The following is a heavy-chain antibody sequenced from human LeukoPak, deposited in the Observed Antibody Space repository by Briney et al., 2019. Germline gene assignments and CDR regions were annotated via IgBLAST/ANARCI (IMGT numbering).Heavy chain of an antibody. D-gene: IGHD2-21*01. Sequence: GGSLRLSCAASGFTLSSYAFHWVRQAPGKGLEWVAVISYDANNKYYADSVKGRFTISRDNSRNTLYLQMNSLRPEDTAVYYCAISPYHICDVWGQGTMVIVSS. CDR3: AISPYHICDV. V-gene: IGHV3-30-3*01. CDR2: ISYDANNK. J-gene: IGHJ3*01. CDR1: GFTLSSYA.